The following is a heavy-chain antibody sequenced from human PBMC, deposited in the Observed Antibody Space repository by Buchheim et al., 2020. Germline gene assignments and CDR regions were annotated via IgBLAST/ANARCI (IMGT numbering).Heavy chain of an antibody. CDR2: INSDGSRV. V-gene: IGHV3-74*01. CDR1: GFIFSSNW. Sequence: EVQLVESGGGLVQPGGSLRLSCAASGFIFSSNWMHWVRQAPGKGLVWVSRINSDGSRVFYADSVKGRFTISREKAKKTLYLQMNSLRAEDTAVYYCARGGDDYGDYYGLDVWGQGTT. J-gene: IGHJ6*02. CDR3: ARGGDDYGDYYGLDV. D-gene: IGHD4-17*01.